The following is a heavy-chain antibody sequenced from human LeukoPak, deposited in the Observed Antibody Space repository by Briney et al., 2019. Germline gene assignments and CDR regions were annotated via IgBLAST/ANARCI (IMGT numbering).Heavy chain of an antibody. CDR2: INHSGST. J-gene: IGHJ4*02. CDR1: GGSFSGYY. CDR3: VRDVPSGLFDF. Sequence: SGTLSLTCAVYGGSFSGYYWSWIRQPPGKGLEWIGEINHSGSTNYNPSLKSRVTISVDTSKNQFSLKVGSVTAADTAVYYCVRDVPSGLFDFWGQGTLVTVSS. V-gene: IGHV4-34*01. D-gene: IGHD3-10*01.